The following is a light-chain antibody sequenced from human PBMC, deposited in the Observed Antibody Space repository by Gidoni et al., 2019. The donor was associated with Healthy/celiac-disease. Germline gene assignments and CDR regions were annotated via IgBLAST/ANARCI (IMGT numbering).Light chain of an antibody. J-gene: IGLJ2*01. CDR3: CSYAGSSTHVV. CDR1: SSDVGSYNL. Sequence: QSALTQPASVSGSPGQSITIYCTGTSSDVGSYNLVSWYQQHPGQAPKLMIYEGSKRPSGVSNRFSGSKSGNTASLTISGLQAEDEADYYCCSYAGSSTHVVFGGGTKLTVL. V-gene: IGLV2-23*01. CDR2: EGS.